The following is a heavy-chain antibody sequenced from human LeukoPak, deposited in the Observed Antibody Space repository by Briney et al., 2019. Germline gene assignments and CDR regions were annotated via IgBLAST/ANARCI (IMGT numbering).Heavy chain of an antibody. V-gene: IGHV4-4*07. CDR1: GASISDYY. CDR3: ARSPSTIGWNWGYYFDY. Sequence: SETLSLTCTVSGASISDYYWSWIRQSAGKGLEWIGRISTTGSTYYNPSFQSRVTMSADPSKTLFFLRLRSVTAADTAVYYCARSPSTIGWNWGYYFDYWGQGSLVTVSS. D-gene: IGHD3-3*01. CDR2: ISTTGST. J-gene: IGHJ4*02.